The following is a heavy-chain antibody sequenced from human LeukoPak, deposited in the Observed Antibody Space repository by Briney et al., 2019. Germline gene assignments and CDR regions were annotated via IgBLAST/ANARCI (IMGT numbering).Heavy chain of an antibody. D-gene: IGHD6-13*01. CDR2: INPNSGGT. CDR1: GYTFTGYY. J-gene: IGHJ4*02. CDR3: ARGVAAAPPDY. Sequence: VASVKVSCKASGYTFTGYYMHWVRQAPGQGLEWMGWINPNSGGTNYAQKFQGWVTMTRDTSISTAYMELSSLRSEDTAVYYCARGVAAAPPDYWGQGTLVTVSS. V-gene: IGHV1-2*04.